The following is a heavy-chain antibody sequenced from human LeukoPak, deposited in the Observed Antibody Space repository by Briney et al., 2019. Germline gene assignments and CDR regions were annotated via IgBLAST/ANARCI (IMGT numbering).Heavy chain of an antibody. CDR2: ISSSGSTI. V-gene: IGHV3-11*04. D-gene: IGHD3-22*01. CDR3: ARESDYYDSSGYYVYFDY. Sequence: LSLTCTVSGGSISSGDYYWSWIRQAPGKGLEWVSYISSSGSTIYYADSVKGRFTISRDNAKNSLYLQMNSLRAEDTAVYYCARESDYYDSSGYYVYFDYWGQGTLVTVSS. J-gene: IGHJ4*02. CDR1: GGSISSGDYY.